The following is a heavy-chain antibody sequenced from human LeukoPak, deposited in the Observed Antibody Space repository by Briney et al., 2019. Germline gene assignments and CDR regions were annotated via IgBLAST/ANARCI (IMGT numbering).Heavy chain of an antibody. J-gene: IGHJ4*02. CDR2: IYTSGST. D-gene: IGHD3-22*01. V-gene: IGHV4-61*02. CDR3: AGGDGSGYYHDY. Sequence: SETLSLTCTVSGGSISSGSYYWSWIRQPAGKGLEWIGRIYTSGSTNYNPSLKSRVTISVDTSKNQFSLKLSSVTAADTAVYYCAGGDGSGYYHDYWGQGTLVTVSS. CDR1: GGSISSGSYY.